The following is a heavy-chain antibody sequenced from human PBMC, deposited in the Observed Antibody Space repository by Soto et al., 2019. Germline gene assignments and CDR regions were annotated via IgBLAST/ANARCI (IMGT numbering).Heavy chain of an antibody. Sequence: ASVKVCCKACGDGFTSCGSRWVRQAPGQGLEWMGWISTYNGDTNYAQTFQGRVTMTTDTSTSTVHMEVRSLRSDDTAVYYCAREGVAPYYYYGMDVWGQGTPVTVSS. CDR1: GDGFTSCG. CDR2: ISTYNGDT. V-gene: IGHV1-18*01. CDR3: AREGVAPYYYYGMDV. J-gene: IGHJ6*02. D-gene: IGHD5-12*01.